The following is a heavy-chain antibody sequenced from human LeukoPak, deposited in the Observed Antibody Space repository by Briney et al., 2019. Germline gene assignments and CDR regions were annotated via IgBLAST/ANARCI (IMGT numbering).Heavy chain of an antibody. D-gene: IGHD2-2*01. CDR2: INQSGST. CDR1: GGSFSGYY. J-gene: IGHJ6*03. Sequence: SGTLSLTCAVYGGSFSGYYWSWIRQPPGKGLEWIGEINQSGSTNYNPSLKGRVTISVDTSKKQFSLRLSPVTAADTAVYYCAAGCSSTSCYWYYYTDVWGKGTTVTVSS. CDR3: AAGCSSTSCYWYYYTDV. V-gene: IGHV4-34*01.